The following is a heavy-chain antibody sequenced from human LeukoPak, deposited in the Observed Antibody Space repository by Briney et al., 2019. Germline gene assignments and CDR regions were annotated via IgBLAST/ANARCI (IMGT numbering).Heavy chain of an antibody. D-gene: IGHD3-22*01. V-gene: IGHV3-20*04. J-gene: IGHJ6*02. CDR3: ARERYDSSGSYYYYGMDV. CDR2: INWNGGST. CDR1: GFTFDDYG. Sequence: GGSLRLSCAASGFTFDDYGMSWVRQAPRKGLEWVSGINWNGGSTGYADSVKGRFTISRDNAKNSLYLQMNSLRAEDTALYYCARERYDSSGSYYYYGMDVWGQGTTVTVSS.